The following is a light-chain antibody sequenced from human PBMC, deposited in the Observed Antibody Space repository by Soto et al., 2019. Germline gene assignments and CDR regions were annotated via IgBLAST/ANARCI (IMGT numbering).Light chain of an antibody. CDR3: QQSYSTPYT. Sequence: DIQMTQSPSSLSASVGDRVTITCRASQSISSYLNWYQQKPGEAPKLLIYDASSLQSGVPSGFSGSGSGTNFTLTIRSLHPEDFATYYYQQSYSTPYTFGQGTKREIK. J-gene: IGKJ2*01. CDR1: QSISSY. V-gene: IGKV1-39*01. CDR2: DAS.